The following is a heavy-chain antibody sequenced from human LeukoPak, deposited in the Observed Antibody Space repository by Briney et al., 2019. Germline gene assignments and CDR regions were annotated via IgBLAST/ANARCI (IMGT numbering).Heavy chain of an antibody. CDR2: IYGDGST. J-gene: IGHJ4*02. Sequence: GGSLRLSCAASGFTFSSYWMHWVRQAPGKGLVWVSGIYGDGSTYYADFVKGRFTISRDSSKNTLYLQMNSLRAEDTAVYYCAIGSYCSGGSCYPLFDYWGRGTLVTVSS. V-gene: IGHV3-53*01. CDR3: AIGSYCSGGSCYPLFDY. CDR1: GFTFSSYW. D-gene: IGHD2-15*01.